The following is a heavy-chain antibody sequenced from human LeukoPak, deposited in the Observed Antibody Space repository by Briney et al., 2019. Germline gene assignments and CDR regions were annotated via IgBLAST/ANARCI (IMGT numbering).Heavy chain of an antibody. D-gene: IGHD1-1*01. CDR2: INPNSGGT. CDR1: GYTFTGYY. CDR3: ARELEPRSSYYYYGMDV. Sequence: ASVKVSCKASGYTFTGYYMHWVRQAPGQGLEWMGWINPNSGGTNYAQKFQGRVTMTRDTSISTAYMELSRLRSDDTAVYYCARELEPRSSYYYYGMDVWGQGTTVTVSS. V-gene: IGHV1-2*02. J-gene: IGHJ6*02.